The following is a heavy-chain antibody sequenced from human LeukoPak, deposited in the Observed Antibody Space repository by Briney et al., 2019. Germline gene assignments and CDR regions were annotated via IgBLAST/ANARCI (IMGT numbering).Heavy chain of an antibody. CDR2: ISTSSSII. J-gene: IGHJ3*02. CDR1: GFTFSSYS. CDR3: ARGYWSGGSCYSGDAFDI. V-gene: IGHV3-48*01. D-gene: IGHD2-15*01. Sequence: TGGSLRLSCAASGFTFSSYSMNWVRQAPGKGLEWVSYISTSSSIIYYADSVKGRFTISRDNAKNSLYLQMNSLRADDTAVYYCARGYWSGGSCYSGDAFDIWGQGTMVTVSS.